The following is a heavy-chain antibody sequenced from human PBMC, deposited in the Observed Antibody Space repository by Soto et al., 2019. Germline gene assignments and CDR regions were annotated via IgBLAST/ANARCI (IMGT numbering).Heavy chain of an antibody. J-gene: IGHJ4*02. CDR1: GGSISSGGYS. CDR3: ASSHAGAHITASVH. V-gene: IGHV4-30-2*01. Sequence: QLQLQESGSGLVKPSQTLSLTCAVSGGSISSGGYSWSWIRQPPGKGLEWIGYIYHSGSTYYNPSLKSRVNISVDRSKNRFSLKLSSVTAADTAVYYCASSHAGAHITASVHWGQGTLVTVSS. CDR2: IYHSGST. D-gene: IGHD6-13*01.